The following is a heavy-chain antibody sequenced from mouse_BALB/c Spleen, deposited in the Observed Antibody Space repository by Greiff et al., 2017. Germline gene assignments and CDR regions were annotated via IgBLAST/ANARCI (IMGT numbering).Heavy chain of an antibody. CDR3: TRGGNGYDVWFAY. V-gene: IGHV1-15*01. CDR1: GYTFTDYE. CDR2: IDPETGGT. J-gene: IGHJ3*01. D-gene: IGHD2-2*01. Sequence: QVQLQQSGAELVRPGASVTLSCKASGYTFTDYEMHWVKQTPVHGLEWIGAIDPETGGTAYNQKFKGKATLTADKSSSTAYMELRSLTSEDSAVYYCTRGGNGYDVWFAYWGQGTLVTVSA.